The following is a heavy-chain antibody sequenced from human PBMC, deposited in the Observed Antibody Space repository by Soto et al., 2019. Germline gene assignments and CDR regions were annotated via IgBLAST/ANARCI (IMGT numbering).Heavy chain of an antibody. Sequence: SGPTLVNPTQTLTLTCTFSGFSLSTSGVGVGWIRQPPGKALEWLALIYWDDDKRYSPSLKSRLTITKDTSKNQVVLTMTNMDTVDTATYYCVQSRCGGDCLEIYSSHAYNGLDVWGQGTTVTVSS. CDR1: GFSLSTSGVG. V-gene: IGHV2-5*02. J-gene: IGHJ6*02. CDR3: VQSRCGGDCLEIYSSHAYNGLDV. D-gene: IGHD2-21*02. CDR2: IYWDDDK.